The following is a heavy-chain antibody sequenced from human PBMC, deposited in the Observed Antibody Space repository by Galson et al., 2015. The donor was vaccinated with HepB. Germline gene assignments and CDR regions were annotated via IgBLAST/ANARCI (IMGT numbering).Heavy chain of an antibody. CDR3: ARHGGGYDFDY. J-gene: IGHJ4*02. CDR1: GDSISTYY. D-gene: IGHD5-12*01. Sequence: SETLSLTCTVSGDSISTYYWTWIRQPPGKGLEWIGYISYSGSTNYNPSLKSRITISVDTSKNQFSLKLSSVTAADTAVYYCARHGGGYDFDYWGQGTLVTVSS. CDR2: ISYSGST. V-gene: IGHV4-59*08.